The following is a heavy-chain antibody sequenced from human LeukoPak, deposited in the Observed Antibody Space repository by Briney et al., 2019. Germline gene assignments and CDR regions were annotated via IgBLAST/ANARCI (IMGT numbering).Heavy chain of an antibody. CDR3: ARALLGDYGFDS. J-gene: IGHJ4*02. CDR1: GFTFSTYW. Sequence: GGSLRLSCAASGFTFSTYWMHWVRQTPGNELVWVSRIKGDGKSTAYADSVKGRFTISRDNAKNTLYLQMSSLRAEDTAVYYCARALLGDYGFDSWGQGALVTVSS. CDR2: IKGDGKST. D-gene: IGHD4-17*01. V-gene: IGHV3-74*01.